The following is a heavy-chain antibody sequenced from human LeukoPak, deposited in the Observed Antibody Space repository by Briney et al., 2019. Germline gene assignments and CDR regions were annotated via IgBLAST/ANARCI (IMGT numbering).Heavy chain of an antibody. CDR1: GYTFTNYD. V-gene: IGHV1-8*03. CDR2: MNPNSGNT. J-gene: IGHJ3*02. CDR3: TREGDFWDFHI. Sequence: ASVRVSCKASGYTFTNYDINWVRQATGQGLEWLGWMNPNSGNTGYAQTFQGRVTLTRDTSINTAYMELSSLRSEDTAIYYCTREGDFWDFHIWGQGTMVTVSS. D-gene: IGHD3-3*01.